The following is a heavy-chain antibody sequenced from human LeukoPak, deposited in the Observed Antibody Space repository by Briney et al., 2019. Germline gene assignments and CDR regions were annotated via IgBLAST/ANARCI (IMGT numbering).Heavy chain of an antibody. CDR2: ISTSGTT. CDR1: SGSITSGSFY. Sequence: PSETLSLTCTVSSGSITSGSFYWSWVRQPAGKGLEWIGRISTSGTTNYNPSLTSRVTISVDASKNQFSLKLNSVTAADTAVYYCARFSGGSYQGGFDYWGQGYLVTVSS. V-gene: IGHV4-61*02. D-gene: IGHD1-26*01. J-gene: IGHJ4*02. CDR3: ARFSGGSYQGGFDY.